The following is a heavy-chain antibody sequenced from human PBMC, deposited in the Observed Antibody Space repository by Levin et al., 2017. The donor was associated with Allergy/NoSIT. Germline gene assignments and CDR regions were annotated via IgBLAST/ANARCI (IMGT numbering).Heavy chain of an antibody. Sequence: SVKVSCKASGGTFSSYAISWVRQAPGQGLEWMGGIIPIFGTANYAQKFQGRVTITADESTSTAYMELSSLRSEDTAVYYCARDRRSDGVPYYDGMDVWGQGTTVTVSS. J-gene: IGHJ6*02. D-gene: IGHD2-8*01. V-gene: IGHV1-69*13. CDR3: ARDRRSDGVPYYDGMDV. CDR2: IIPIFGTA. CDR1: GGTFSSYA.